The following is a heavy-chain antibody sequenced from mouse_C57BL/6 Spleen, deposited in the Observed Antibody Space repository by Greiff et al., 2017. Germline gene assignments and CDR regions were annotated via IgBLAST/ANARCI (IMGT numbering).Heavy chain of an antibody. D-gene: IGHD1-1*01. V-gene: IGHV1-39*01. CDR3: ARCARSIWYFDV. J-gene: IGHJ1*03. CDR2: INPNYGTT. CDR1: GYSFTDYN. Sequence: EVQLQESVPELVKPGASVKISCKASGYSFTDYNMNWVKQSNGKSLEWIGVINPNYGTTSYNQKFKGKATLTVDQSSSTAYMQLNSLTSEDSAVYYCARCARSIWYFDVWGTGTTVTVSS.